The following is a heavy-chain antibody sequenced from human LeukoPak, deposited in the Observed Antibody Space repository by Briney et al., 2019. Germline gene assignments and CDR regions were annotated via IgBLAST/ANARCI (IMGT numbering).Heavy chain of an antibody. V-gene: IGHV3-23*01. CDR3: AKVPTPLWFGELFDY. Sequence: GGSLRLSCAASGFTFSSYAMSWVRQAPGKGLEWVSAISGSGGSTYYADSVKGRFTISRDNSKNTLYLQMNSLRAEDTAVYYCAKVPTPLWFGELFDYWGQGTLVTVSS. CDR2: ISGSGGST. J-gene: IGHJ4*02. D-gene: IGHD3-10*01. CDR1: GFTFSSYA.